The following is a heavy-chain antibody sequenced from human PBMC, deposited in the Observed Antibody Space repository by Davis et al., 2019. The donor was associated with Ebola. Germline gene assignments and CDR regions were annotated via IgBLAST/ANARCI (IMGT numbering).Heavy chain of an antibody. V-gene: IGHV1-2*02. D-gene: IGHD3-16*01. CDR3: ARGRGGYTAHDY. CDR1: GYTFTGYY. CDR2: INPNSGGT. Sequence: ASVKVSCKASGYTFTGYYMHWVRQAPGQGLEWMGWINPNSGGTNYAQKFQGRVTMTRDTSISTAYMELSRLRSEDTAVYYCARGRGGYTAHDYWGQGTLVTVSS. J-gene: IGHJ4*02.